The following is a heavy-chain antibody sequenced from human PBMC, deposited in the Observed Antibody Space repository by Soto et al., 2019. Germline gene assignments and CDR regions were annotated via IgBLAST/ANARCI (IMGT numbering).Heavy chain of an antibody. J-gene: IGHJ4*02. CDR1: GFTFSTHG. D-gene: IGHD4-17*01. CDR3: ARGTDDYGDRRKLPTN. V-gene: IGHV3-33*01. CDR2: IWHDGSNE. Sequence: VGSLRLSCAASGFTFSTHGMHWVRQDPGKGLEWVAVIWHDGSNEYYADSVKGRLTISRDNSKNTLYLQMNSLRAEDTAVYYCARGTDDYGDRRKLPTNWGQGTPVTVSS.